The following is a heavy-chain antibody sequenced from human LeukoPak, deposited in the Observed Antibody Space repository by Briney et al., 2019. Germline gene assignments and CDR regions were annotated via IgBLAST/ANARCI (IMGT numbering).Heavy chain of an antibody. CDR1: GYTFTSYY. J-gene: IGHJ4*02. Sequence: ASVEVSCKACGYTFTSYYMHWVRQAPGQGLAWMGIINPSGGSTSYAQKFQGRVTMTRDTSTSTVYMELSSLRSEDTAVYYCARTYDSSGYALLPLVYWGQGTLVTVSS. D-gene: IGHD3-22*01. CDR3: ARTYDSSGYALLPLVY. CDR2: INPSGGST. V-gene: IGHV1-46*01.